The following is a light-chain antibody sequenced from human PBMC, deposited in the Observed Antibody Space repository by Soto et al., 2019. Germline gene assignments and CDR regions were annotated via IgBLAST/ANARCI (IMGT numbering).Light chain of an antibody. CDR3: CADAGSSRYV. Sequence: QSVLAQPASVSGSPGQSITISCTRSSSYVGSYDFVSWYQQHLGKAPKVLIYEVTKRPSGVSDRFSGSKSGNTASLTISGLQADDEADYYCCADAGSSRYVFGTGTKVTVL. CDR2: EVT. J-gene: IGLJ1*01. V-gene: IGLV2-23*02. CDR1: SSYVGSYDF.